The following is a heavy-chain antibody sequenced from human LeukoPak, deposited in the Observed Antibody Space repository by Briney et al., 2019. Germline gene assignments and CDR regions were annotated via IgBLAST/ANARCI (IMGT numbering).Heavy chain of an antibody. CDR3: AAFRDGYNWHLDS. V-gene: IGHV4-59*01. CDR1: SGSLTGYY. D-gene: IGHD5-24*01. CDR2: IYHTGST. J-gene: IGHJ4*02. Sequence: PSETLSLTCTVSSGSLTGYYWNWIRQPPGKGLEWLGYIYHTGSTKYNHSLKSRVTISLDTSKNQFSLKLSSVTAADTAVYYCAAFRDGYNWHLDSWGQGTLVTVSS.